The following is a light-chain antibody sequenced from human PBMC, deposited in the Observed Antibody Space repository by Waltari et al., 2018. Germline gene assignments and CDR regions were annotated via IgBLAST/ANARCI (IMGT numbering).Light chain of an antibody. CDR3: CSYVGLGIYV. J-gene: IGLJ1*01. V-gene: IGLV2-23*02. CDR1: SSDVGNYNL. CDR2: EVT. Sequence: QSGLTQPASVSGSPGQSITISCTGTSSDVGNYNLVSWYQQYPGKAPQLMVYEVTKRASVVSDRFSGSKSGNTASLTFHGLQSEDDADYYCCSYVGLGIYVFGSGTKVTVL.